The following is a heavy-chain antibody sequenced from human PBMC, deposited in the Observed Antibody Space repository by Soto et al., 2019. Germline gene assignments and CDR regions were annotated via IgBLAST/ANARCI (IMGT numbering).Heavy chain of an antibody. J-gene: IGHJ4*02. CDR1: GYSFTNYW. Sequence: PGESLKISCKGSGYSFTNYWIGWVRQMPGRGLEWMGIIYPGDSDTRYSPSFQGQVTISADKSISTAYLQWSSLKASDTAMYYCARFNWNPILYYFDYWGQGTLVTVSS. D-gene: IGHD1-20*01. V-gene: IGHV5-51*01. CDR2: IYPGDSDT. CDR3: ARFNWNPILYYFDY.